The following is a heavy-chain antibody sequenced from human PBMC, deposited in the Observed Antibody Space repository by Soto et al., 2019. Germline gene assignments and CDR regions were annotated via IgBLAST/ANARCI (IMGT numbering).Heavy chain of an antibody. CDR1: GSTFTSYD. J-gene: IGHJ4*02. CDR2: MNPNSGNT. CDR3: ARARRITIFGVVSQTLYYFDY. D-gene: IGHD3-3*01. Sequence: AAVKVSCTASGSTFTSYDINWVRQATGQGLDWMGWMNPNSGNTGYAQKFQGRVTMTRNTSISTAYMELSSLRSEDTAVYYCARARRITIFGVVSQTLYYFDYWGQGTLVTVSS. V-gene: IGHV1-8*01.